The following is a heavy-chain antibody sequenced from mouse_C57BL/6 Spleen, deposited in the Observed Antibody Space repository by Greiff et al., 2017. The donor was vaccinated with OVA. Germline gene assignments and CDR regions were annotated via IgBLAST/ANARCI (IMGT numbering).Heavy chain of an antibody. CDR3: ATGLSYYFDY. CDR1: GYTFTSYW. D-gene: IGHD1-1*01. Sequence: QVQLQQPGAELVMPGASVKLSCKASGYTFTSYWMHWVKQRPGQGLEWIGEIDPSDSYTNYNQKFKGKSTLTVDKSSSTAYMQLSSLTSEDSAVYYCATGLSYYFDYWGQGTTLTVSS. J-gene: IGHJ2*01. V-gene: IGHV1-69*01. CDR2: IDPSDSYT.